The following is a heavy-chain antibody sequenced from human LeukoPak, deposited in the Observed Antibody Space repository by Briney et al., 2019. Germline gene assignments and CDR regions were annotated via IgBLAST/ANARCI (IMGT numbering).Heavy chain of an antibody. CDR2: ISGSGGST. CDR3: AKDYSSWYGGYYYYYMDV. Sequence: GGSLRLSCAAPGFTFSSYAMSWVRQAPGKGLEWVSAISGSGGSTYYADSVKGRFTISRDNSKNTLYLQMNSLRAEDTAVYYCAKDYSSWYGGYYYYYMDVWGKGTTVTVSS. V-gene: IGHV3-23*01. J-gene: IGHJ6*03. CDR1: GFTFSSYA. D-gene: IGHD6-13*01.